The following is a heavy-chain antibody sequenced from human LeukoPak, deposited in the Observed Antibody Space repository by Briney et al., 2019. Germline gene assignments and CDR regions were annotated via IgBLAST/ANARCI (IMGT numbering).Heavy chain of an antibody. J-gene: IGHJ5*02. D-gene: IGHD6-13*01. CDR3: ARLIAAARGWFDP. CDR2: IYPGDSDT. V-gene: IGHV5-51*01. Sequence: GESLKISCKASGYSFTRYWIGWVRQMPGEGLEWMGIIYPGDSDTRYSPSFQGQVTILVDKSISTAYLQWSSLKASDTAMYYCARLIAAARGWFDPWGQGTLVTVSS. CDR1: GYSFTRYW.